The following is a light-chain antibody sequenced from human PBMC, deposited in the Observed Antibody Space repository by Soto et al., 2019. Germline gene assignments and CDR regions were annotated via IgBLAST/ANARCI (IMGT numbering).Light chain of an antibody. Sequence: QSVLTQPRSVSGSPGQSVTISCTGTSSDVDGYNYVSWYQQHPGKAPKLMIYDVSKRPSGVPDRFSGSKSGNTASLTISGLQAEDEADYYCCSYAGSYTSYVFGTGTKLTVL. J-gene: IGLJ1*01. CDR1: SSDVDGYNY. CDR2: DVS. CDR3: CSYAGSYTSYV. V-gene: IGLV2-11*01.